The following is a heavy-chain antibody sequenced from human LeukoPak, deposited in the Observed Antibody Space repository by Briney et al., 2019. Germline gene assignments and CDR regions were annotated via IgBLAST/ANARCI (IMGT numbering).Heavy chain of an antibody. D-gene: IGHD3-10*01. CDR2: IRSKANSYAT. J-gene: IGHJ4*02. Sequence: GGSLRLSCAVSGFTFSGSAMHWVRQASGKGLEWVGRIRSKANSYATAYAASVKGRFTISRDDSKNTAYLQMNSLKTEDTAVYYCTRLTMVRGVIIDYWGQGTLVTVSS. CDR3: TRLTMVRGVIIDY. CDR1: GFTFSGSA. V-gene: IGHV3-73*01.